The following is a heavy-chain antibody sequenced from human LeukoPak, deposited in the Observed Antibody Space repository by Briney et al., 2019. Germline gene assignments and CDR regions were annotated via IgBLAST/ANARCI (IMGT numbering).Heavy chain of an antibody. V-gene: IGHV1-69*01. J-gene: IGHJ6*03. CDR1: GGTFSSYA. Sequence: SVKVSCKASGGTFSSYAISWVRQAPGQGLEWMGGIIPIFGTANYAQKFQGRVTITADESTSTAYMELSSLRSEDTAVYYCASHVAARPTDYYYYYYMDVWGKGTTVTVSS. CDR2: IIPIFGTA. D-gene: IGHD6-6*01. CDR3: ASHVAARPTDYYYYYYMDV.